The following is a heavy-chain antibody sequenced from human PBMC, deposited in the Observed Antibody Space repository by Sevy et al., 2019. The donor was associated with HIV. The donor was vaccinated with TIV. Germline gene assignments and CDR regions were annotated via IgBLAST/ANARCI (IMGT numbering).Heavy chain of an antibody. CDR1: GFTFSSYA. J-gene: IGHJ3*02. CDR2: ISYDGSNK. D-gene: IGHD3-22*01. V-gene: IGHV3-30-3*01. CDR3: ARTYYYDSSGYYSAFDI. Sequence: GGSLRLSCAASGFTFSSYAMHWVRQAPGKGLEWVAVISYDGSNKYYADSVKGRFTIPRDNSKNTLYLQMNSLRAEDTAVYYCARTYYYDSSGYYSAFDIWGQGTMVTVSS.